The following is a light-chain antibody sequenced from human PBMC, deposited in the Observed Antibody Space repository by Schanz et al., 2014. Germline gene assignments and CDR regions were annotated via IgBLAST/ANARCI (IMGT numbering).Light chain of an antibody. CDR1: SSDVGGYNF. CDR3: SSYGGSNFVV. J-gene: IGLJ2*01. V-gene: IGLV2-8*01. CDR2: EVT. Sequence: QSALTQPPSASGSPGQSVTISCTGTSSDVGGYNFVSWYQQHPGKAPKLMIYEVTKRPSGVPDRFSGSKSGNTASLTVSGLQAEDEADYYCSSYGGSNFVVFRGGPHLPVL.